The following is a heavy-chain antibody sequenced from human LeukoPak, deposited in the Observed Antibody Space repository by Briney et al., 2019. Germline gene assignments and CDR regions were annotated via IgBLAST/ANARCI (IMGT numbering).Heavy chain of an antibody. D-gene: IGHD3-22*01. CDR2: ISSSGSTI. Sequence: PGGSLRLSCAASGFTFGSYEMNWVRQAPGKGLEWVSYISSSGSTIYYADSVKGRFTISRDNAKNSLYLQMNSLRAEDTAVYYCASTYYYDRTFDYWGQGTLVTVSS. J-gene: IGHJ4*02. CDR3: ASTYYYDRTFDY. CDR1: GFTFGSYE. V-gene: IGHV3-48*03.